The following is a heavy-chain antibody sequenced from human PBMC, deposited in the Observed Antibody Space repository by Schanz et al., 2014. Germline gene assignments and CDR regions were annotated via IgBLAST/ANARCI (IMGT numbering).Heavy chain of an antibody. D-gene: IGHD2-21*02. CDR2: ISYDGIFE. Sequence: QVQLVESGGGVVQPGRSLRLSCGASGFTFSDYGTHWVRQAPGKGLEWVAFISYDGIFEDYLDSVKGRFTISRDNSKNTLYLQMSSLRGEDTAVYYCAKDLEPQCGGDCPLTWGQGTLVTVSS. CDR1: GFTFSDYG. CDR3: AKDLEPQCGGDCPLT. J-gene: IGHJ4*02. V-gene: IGHV3-30*18.